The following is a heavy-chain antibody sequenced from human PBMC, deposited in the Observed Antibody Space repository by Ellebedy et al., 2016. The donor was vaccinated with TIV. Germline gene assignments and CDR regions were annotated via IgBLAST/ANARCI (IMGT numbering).Heavy chain of an antibody. D-gene: IGHD1-26*01. CDR3: AREHLVGPSQLDY. J-gene: IGHJ4*02. CDR1: GDSVSSHSAA. V-gene: IGHV6-1*01. CDR2: TYYRSMWYH. Sequence: MPSETLSPTCAISGDSVSSHSAAWNWIRQSPSRGLEWLGRTYYRSMWYHDYAVSVKSRLSINPDTSKNQFSLQLNSVTPEDTAVYYCAREHLVGPSQLDYWGQGVLVTVSS.